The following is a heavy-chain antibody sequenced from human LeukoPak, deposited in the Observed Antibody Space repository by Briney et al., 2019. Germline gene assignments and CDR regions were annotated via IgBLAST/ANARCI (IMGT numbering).Heavy chain of an antibody. CDR2: INQDGRET. CDR3: TRAFYSSSDY. Sequence: GALRLSCAASGFTFSSSWMTWVRQAPGKGLEWVANINQDGRETYYVDSVKGRFTVSRDNAKISLYLQMNSLRAEDTAIYYCTRAFYSSSDYWGQGTLVAVSS. J-gene: IGHJ4*02. D-gene: IGHD6-6*01. CDR1: GFTFSSSW. V-gene: IGHV3-7*01.